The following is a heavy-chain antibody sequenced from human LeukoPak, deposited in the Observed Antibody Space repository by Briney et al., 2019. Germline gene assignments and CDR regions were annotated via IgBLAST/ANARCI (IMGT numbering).Heavy chain of an antibody. CDR1: GFTFSSYA. V-gene: IGHV3-23*01. J-gene: IGHJ4*02. CDR3: AKVRDLIAAAGTRFDY. D-gene: IGHD6-13*01. CDR2: ISGSGGST. Sequence: GGSLRLSCAASGFTFSSYAMSWVRQAPGKGLEWVSAISGSGGSTYYADSVKGRFTISRDNSKNTLYLQMNSLRAEDTAVYYCAKVRDLIAAAGTRFDYWGQGTLVTVSS.